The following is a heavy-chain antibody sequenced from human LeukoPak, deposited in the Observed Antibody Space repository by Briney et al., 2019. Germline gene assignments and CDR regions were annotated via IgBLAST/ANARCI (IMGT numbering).Heavy chain of an antibody. CDR1: GYSFTSYW. V-gene: IGHV5-51*01. Sequence: KDGESLKISCKGSGYSFTSYWIGWVRQMPGKGLEWMGIIYPGDSDTRYSPSFQGQVTISADKSISTAYLQWSSLEPSDTAMYYCARLHQYYYDSSGLPFYWGQGTLVTASS. D-gene: IGHD3-22*01. CDR3: ARLHQYYYDSSGLPFY. J-gene: IGHJ4*02. CDR2: IYPGDSDT.